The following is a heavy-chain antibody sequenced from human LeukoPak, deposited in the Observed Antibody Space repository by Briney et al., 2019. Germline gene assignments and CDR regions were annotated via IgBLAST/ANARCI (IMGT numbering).Heavy chain of an antibody. CDR3: ARVGPDFFGSRFITLVPAARFDP. D-gene: IGHD2-2*01. CDR1: GYTFTSYG. J-gene: IGHJ5*02. Sequence: VASVKVSCKASGYTFTSYGISWVRQAPGQGLEWMGWISAYNGNANYAQKLQGRVTMTTDTSTSTAYMELRSLRSDDTAVYYCARVGPDFFGSRFITLVPAARFDPWGQGTLVTVSS. CDR2: ISAYNGNA. V-gene: IGHV1-18*01.